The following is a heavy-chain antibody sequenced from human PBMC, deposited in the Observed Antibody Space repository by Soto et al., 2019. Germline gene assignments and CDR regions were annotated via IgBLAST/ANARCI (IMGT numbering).Heavy chain of an antibody. Sequence: SETLSLTCTVSSGSVSYGDYYWSWIRQPPGKGLEWLGYIYYSGSIYYNPSLKSRVTISADTSKNQFSLGLSSVTAADTAVYYCARGELGRDYYFDYWGQGTLVTV. D-gene: IGHD1-7*01. V-gene: IGHV4-30-4*01. J-gene: IGHJ4*02. CDR2: IYYSGSI. CDR3: ARGELGRDYYFDY. CDR1: SGSVSYGDYY.